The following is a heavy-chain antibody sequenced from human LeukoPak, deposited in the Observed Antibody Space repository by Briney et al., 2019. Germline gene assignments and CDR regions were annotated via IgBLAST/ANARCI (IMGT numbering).Heavy chain of an antibody. D-gene: IGHD3-3*01. CDR1: GFTFSSYG. Sequence: PGGSLRLSCAASGFTFSSYGMHWVRQAPGKGLEWVANIKQDGSEKYYVDSVKGRFTISRDNAKNSLYLQMNSLRAEDTAVYYCARPNYDFWSGRGSFDYWGQGTLVTVSS. CDR2: IKQDGSEK. V-gene: IGHV3-7*01. J-gene: IGHJ4*02. CDR3: ARPNYDFWSGRGSFDY.